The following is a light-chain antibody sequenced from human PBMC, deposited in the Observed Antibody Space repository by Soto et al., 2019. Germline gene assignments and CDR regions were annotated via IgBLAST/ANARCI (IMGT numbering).Light chain of an antibody. CDR2: DAS. Sequence: DIQMTQSPSTLSASVGDRVTITCRASHSITTWLAWYQQKPGKAPNLLIYDASTVQSGVPSRFSGSGSGTEFTLTISSLQPDDSATYYCQHYSLYSPWTFGQGTKVEIK. J-gene: IGKJ1*01. CDR1: HSITTW. V-gene: IGKV1-5*01. CDR3: QHYSLYSPWT.